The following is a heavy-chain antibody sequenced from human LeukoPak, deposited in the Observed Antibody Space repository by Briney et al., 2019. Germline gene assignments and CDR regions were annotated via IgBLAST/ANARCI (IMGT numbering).Heavy chain of an antibody. D-gene: IGHD5-18*01. CDR2: ISGSGGST. J-gene: IGHJ4*02. CDR1: GFTFSSYA. CDR3: TTGTWIQLWLADY. Sequence: GGSLRLSCAASGFTFSSYAMSWVRQAPGKGLEWVSAISGSGGSTYYADSVKGRFTISRDNSKNTLFLQMNSLKTEDTAVYYCTTGTWIQLWLADYWGQGTLVTVSS. V-gene: IGHV3-23*01.